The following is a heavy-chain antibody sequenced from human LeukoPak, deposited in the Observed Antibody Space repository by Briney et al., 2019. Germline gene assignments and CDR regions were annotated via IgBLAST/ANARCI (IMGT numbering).Heavy chain of an antibody. J-gene: IGHJ6*02. V-gene: IGHV3-11*01. CDR2: INSSGTTM. CDR1: GFIFSDHY. CDR3: ARGARRGVRENFYYGLDV. D-gene: IGHD1-1*01. Sequence: PGGSLRLSCAASGFIFSDHYMSWIRQAPGKGLEWISYINSSGTTMSYADSVKGRFSISRDNAKNSLFLQMNSLRAEDTAVYYCARGARRGVRENFYYGLDVWGQGTTVTVSS.